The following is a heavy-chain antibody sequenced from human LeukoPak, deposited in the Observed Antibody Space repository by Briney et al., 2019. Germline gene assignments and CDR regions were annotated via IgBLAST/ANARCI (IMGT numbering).Heavy chain of an antibody. D-gene: IGHD5-24*01. CDR2: IYYSGST. CDR1: GGSISSSSYY. V-gene: IGHV4-39*01. Sequence: SETLSLTCTVSGGSISSSSYYWGWIRQPPGKGLEWIGSIYYSGSTYYNPSLKSRVTISVDTSKNQFSLKLSSVTAADTAVYYCARYTWATAPHLFDYWGQGTLVTVSS. J-gene: IGHJ4*02. CDR3: ARYTWATAPHLFDY.